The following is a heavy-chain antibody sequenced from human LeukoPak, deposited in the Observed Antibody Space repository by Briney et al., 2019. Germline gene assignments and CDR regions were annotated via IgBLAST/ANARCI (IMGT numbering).Heavy chain of an antibody. CDR1: GFTFSSSS. CDR3: TRELAY. J-gene: IGHJ4*02. Sequence: GGSLRLSCAASGFTFSSSSMTWVRQAPGKGLEWVSYISSSSTTIYYADSVKGRFTISRDNAKNSLYLQMNSLRAEDTAVYYCTRELAYWGQGTLVTVSS. V-gene: IGHV3-48*01. CDR2: ISSSSTTI.